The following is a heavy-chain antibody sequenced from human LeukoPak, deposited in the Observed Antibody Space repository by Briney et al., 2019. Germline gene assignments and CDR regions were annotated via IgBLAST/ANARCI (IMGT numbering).Heavy chain of an antibody. Sequence: GGSLRLSCAASGFSFRNYGMAWVRQAPGKGLEWVSVISDSGDTTYYADSVKGRFTISRDNSKNTVYLQMNSLRAEDTAVYYCAKDRRRTSGWYVFDYWGQGTLVTVSS. V-gene: IGHV3-23*01. CDR3: AKDRRRTSGWYVFDY. CDR1: GFSFRNYG. D-gene: IGHD6-19*01. J-gene: IGHJ4*02. CDR2: ISDSGDTT.